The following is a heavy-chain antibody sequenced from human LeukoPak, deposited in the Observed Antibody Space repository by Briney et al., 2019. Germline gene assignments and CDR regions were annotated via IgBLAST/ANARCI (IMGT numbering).Heavy chain of an antibody. CDR3: ARTSYDSSGYAPDY. CDR2: IYYSGST. Sequence: SETLSLTCTVSGGSISSYYWSWIRQPPGKGLEWIGYIYYSGSTKYNPSLESRATMSVDTSKNQFSLKLSSVTAADTAVYFCARTSYDSSGYAPDYWGQGTLVTVSS. V-gene: IGHV4-59*08. D-gene: IGHD3-22*01. CDR1: GGSISSYY. J-gene: IGHJ4*02.